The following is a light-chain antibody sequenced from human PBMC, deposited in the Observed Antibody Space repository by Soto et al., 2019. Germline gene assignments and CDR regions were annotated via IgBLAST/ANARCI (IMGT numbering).Light chain of an antibody. V-gene: IGKV3-15*01. Sequence: ILMTQSSAALSRSPGGGSTVSCMSSQGIGSTLAWYQQKPGQTTRLLIYDTSIRATGVPARFRGSASGTEFTLTITRLQSEDFAIYYCQHYANWPLTFGGGTKV. CDR2: DTS. CDR3: QHYANWPLT. J-gene: IGKJ4*01. CDR1: QGIGST.